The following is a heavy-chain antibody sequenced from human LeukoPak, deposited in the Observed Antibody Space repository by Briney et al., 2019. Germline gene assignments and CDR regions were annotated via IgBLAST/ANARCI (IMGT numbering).Heavy chain of an antibody. V-gene: IGHV3-73*01. J-gene: IGHJ4*02. D-gene: IGHD6-19*01. CDR1: GFTFSGSA. CDR2: IRRKANSYAT. CDR3: TRRGGSSGWYNTDY. Sequence: PGGSLRLSCAASGFTFSGSAMHWVRQASGKGLEWVGRIRRKANSYATAYAASVKGRVTISRDDSKNTAYLQMNSLKTEDTAVYYCTRRGGSSGWYNTDYWGQGTLVTVSS.